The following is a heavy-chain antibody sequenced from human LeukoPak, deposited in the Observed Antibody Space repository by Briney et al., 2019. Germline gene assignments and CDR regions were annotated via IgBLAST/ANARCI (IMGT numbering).Heavy chain of an antibody. D-gene: IGHD3-22*01. CDR1: GFTFSSYA. V-gene: IGHV3-23*01. CDR3: AKARSGYSHYFDY. Sequence: GGSLRLSXAASGFTFSSYAMSWVRQAPGKGLEWVSAISGSGGSTYYADSVKGRFTISRDNSKNTLYLQMNSLRAEDTAVYYCAKARSGYSHYFDYWGQGTLVTVSS. CDR2: ISGSGGST. J-gene: IGHJ4*02.